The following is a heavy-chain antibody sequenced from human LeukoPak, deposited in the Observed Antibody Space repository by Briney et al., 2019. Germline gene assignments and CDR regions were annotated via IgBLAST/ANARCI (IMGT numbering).Heavy chain of an antibody. D-gene: IGHD3-10*01. J-gene: IGHJ6*02. CDR1: GYTXTELS. V-gene: IGHV1-24*01. Sequence: ASLKVSCKVSGYTXTELSMHWVRQAPGKGLEWMGGFDPEDGEKIYAQKFQGRVTMTEDTSTDTAYMELSSLRSEDTAVYYCATTRTQWFGELSLTPNGMDVWGQGTTVTVSS. CDR2: FDPEDGEK. CDR3: ATTRTQWFGELSLTPNGMDV.